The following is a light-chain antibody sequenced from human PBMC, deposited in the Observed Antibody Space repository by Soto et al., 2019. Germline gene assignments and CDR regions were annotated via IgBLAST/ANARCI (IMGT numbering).Light chain of an antibody. J-gene: IGKJ1*01. CDR3: QQYNNWPPVWT. CDR1: QSVSSN. CDR2: GAS. Sequence: VMTQSPATLSVSPGERATLSCRASQSVSSNLAWYQQKPGQAPRLLIYGASTRATGIPARFSGSGSGTEFTLTISSLQSEDFAVYYCQQYNNWPPVWTFGQGTKVDIK. V-gene: IGKV3-15*01.